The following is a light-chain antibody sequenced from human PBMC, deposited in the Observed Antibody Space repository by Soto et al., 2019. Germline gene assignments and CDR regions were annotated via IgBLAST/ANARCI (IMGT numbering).Light chain of an antibody. V-gene: IGKV1-27*01. CDR3: QKYSSVPV. Sequence: DIQMTQSPTSLSASVGDRVTITCRASQGIRNFVAWYQQKPGKAPKLLIYAASTLQSGVPSRFSGSGSVTDFTLTINSLQPEDVATYSGQKYSSVPVFGPGTKVEIK. CDR2: AAS. J-gene: IGKJ3*01. CDR1: QGIRNF.